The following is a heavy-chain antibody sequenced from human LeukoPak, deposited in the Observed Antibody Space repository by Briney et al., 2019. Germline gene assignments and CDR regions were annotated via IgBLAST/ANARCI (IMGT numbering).Heavy chain of an antibody. Sequence: GGSLRLSCAASGFTFSSYAMHWVRQAPGKGLEWVAVISYDGGNKYYADSVKGRFTISRDNSKNTLYLQMNSLRAEDTAVYYCARAPPTSGSYSTGAFDIWGQGTMVTVSS. CDR1: GFTFSSYA. D-gene: IGHD1-26*01. V-gene: IGHV3-30-3*01. CDR3: ARAPPTSGSYSTGAFDI. CDR2: ISYDGGNK. J-gene: IGHJ3*02.